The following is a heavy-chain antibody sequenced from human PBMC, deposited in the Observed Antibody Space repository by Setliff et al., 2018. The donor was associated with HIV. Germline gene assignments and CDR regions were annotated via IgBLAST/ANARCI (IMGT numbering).Heavy chain of an antibody. CDR1: GGSISSYY. Sequence: SETPSLTCTVSGGSISSYYWSWIRQPPGKGLEWIGYIYYSGSTNYNPSLKSRVTISVDTSKNQFSLKLSAVTAADTAVYYCARAEIVVVPAAISSIFYDYYYMDVWGKGTTVTVSS. J-gene: IGHJ6*03. CDR2: IYYSGST. V-gene: IGHV4-59*01. D-gene: IGHD2-2*01. CDR3: ARAEIVVVPAAISSIFYDYYYMDV.